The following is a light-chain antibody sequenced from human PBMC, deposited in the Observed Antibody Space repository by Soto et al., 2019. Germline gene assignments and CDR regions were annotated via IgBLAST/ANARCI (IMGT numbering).Light chain of an antibody. CDR2: GAS. Sequence: EIVLTQSPGTLSLSPGERATLSCRASQSVSSSYLAWYQQKPGQAPGLLIYGASSRATGIPDRFSGSGSGIDFTLTISRLEPEDFAVYYCQQCGSSPKTFGQGTKVEIK. J-gene: IGKJ1*01. CDR1: QSVSSSY. V-gene: IGKV3-20*01. CDR3: QQCGSSPKT.